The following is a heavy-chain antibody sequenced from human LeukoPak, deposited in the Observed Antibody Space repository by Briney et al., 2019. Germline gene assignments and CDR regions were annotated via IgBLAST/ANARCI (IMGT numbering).Heavy chain of an antibody. CDR2: MSPNSGNT. D-gene: IGHD4-17*01. Sequence: ASVKVSCKASGYTFTSYDINWVRQATGQGLEWMGWMSPNSGNTGYAQKFQGRVTITRNTSISTAYMELSSLRSEDTAVYYCARGSRYGDYTLDYWGQGTLVTVSS. CDR1: GYTFTSYD. CDR3: ARGSRYGDYTLDY. V-gene: IGHV1-8*03. J-gene: IGHJ4*02.